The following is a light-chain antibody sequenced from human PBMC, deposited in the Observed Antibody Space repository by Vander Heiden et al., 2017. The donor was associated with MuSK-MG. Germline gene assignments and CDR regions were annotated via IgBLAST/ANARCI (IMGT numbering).Light chain of an antibody. CDR2: QDS. CDR3: QAWDSNTYVV. Sequence: SFDLTQPPLVSVSPGQTASIPCSGGKSGGKYVCWYQQKPGQSPVLVMHQDSKRPSGIPERFSGSNSGNTATLTISGTQAMDEADYYCQAWDSNTYVVFGGGTKLTVL. CDR1: KSGGKY. V-gene: IGLV3-1*01. J-gene: IGLJ2*01.